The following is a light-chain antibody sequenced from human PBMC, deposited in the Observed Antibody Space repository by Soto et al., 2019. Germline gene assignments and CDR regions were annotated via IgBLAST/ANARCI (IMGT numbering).Light chain of an antibody. J-gene: IGKJ3*01. V-gene: IGKV1-8*01. Sequence: AIRLTQSPSSLSASPGHSVTITCLATQGISSFLAWYQQKPGKPPNLLIYGASHLKSGVPSRFSGSGSGTDFTSTIGILLSEDVGAYSCLQYDTFHRCFGPGLIVDI. CDR1: QGISSF. CDR2: GAS. CDR3: LQYDTFHRC.